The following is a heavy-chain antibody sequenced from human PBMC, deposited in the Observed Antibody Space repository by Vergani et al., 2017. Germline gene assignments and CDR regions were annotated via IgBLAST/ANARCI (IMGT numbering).Heavy chain of an antibody. CDR2: IIPILGIA. V-gene: IGHV1-69*08. CDR1: GGTFSSYT. Sequence: QVQLVQSGAEVKKPGSSVKVSCKASGGTFSSYTISWVRQAPGQGLEWMGRIIPILGIANYAQKFQGRVTITADKSTSTAYMELSSLRSEDTAVYYCAGEKMYSSSWYGNYYYGMDVWGQGTTVTVSS. CDR3: AGEKMYSSSWYGNYYYGMDV. D-gene: IGHD6-13*01. J-gene: IGHJ6*02.